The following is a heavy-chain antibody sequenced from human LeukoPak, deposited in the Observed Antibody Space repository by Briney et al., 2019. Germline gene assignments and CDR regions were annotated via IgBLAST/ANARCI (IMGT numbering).Heavy chain of an antibody. V-gene: IGHV4-59*01. Sequence: SETLSLTCTVSGGSISSYYWSWIRQPPGKGLEWIGYIYYSGSTNYNPSLKSRVAISVDTSKNQFSLKLSSVTAADTAVYYCARTTEGGYTYDYFYYYYMDVWGKGTTVTISS. J-gene: IGHJ6*03. D-gene: IGHD5-18*01. CDR3: ARTTEGGYTYDYFYYYYMDV. CDR2: IYYSGST. CDR1: GGSISSYY.